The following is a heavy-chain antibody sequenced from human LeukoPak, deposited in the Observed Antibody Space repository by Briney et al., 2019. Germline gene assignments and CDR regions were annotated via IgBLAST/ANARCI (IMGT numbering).Heavy chain of an antibody. CDR2: IKQDGSEK. Sequence: GGSLRLSCAASGFTFSSYWMSWVRQAPGKGLEWVANIKQDGSEKHYVDSVKGRFTISRDNAKNSLYLQMNSLRAEDTAVYYCARGTTMIVVVGRDAFDIWGQGTMVTVSS. CDR1: GFTFSSYW. V-gene: IGHV3-7*01. CDR3: ARGTTMIVVVGRDAFDI. D-gene: IGHD3-22*01. J-gene: IGHJ3*02.